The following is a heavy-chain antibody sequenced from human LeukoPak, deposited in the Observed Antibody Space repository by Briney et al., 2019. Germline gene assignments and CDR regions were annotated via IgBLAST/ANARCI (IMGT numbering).Heavy chain of an antibody. CDR3: ARGVVVVTATLVY. CDR1: GYTFTSYY. D-gene: IGHD2-21*02. V-gene: IGHV1-46*01. J-gene: IGHJ4*02. Sequence: ASLKVSCKESGYTFTSYYMHWVRQAPAQGLDWMGIINPSGGSTSYAQKFQGRVTMTRDTSTSTVYMELSSLRSEDTAVYYCARGVVVVTATLVYWGQGTLVTVSS. CDR2: INPSGGST.